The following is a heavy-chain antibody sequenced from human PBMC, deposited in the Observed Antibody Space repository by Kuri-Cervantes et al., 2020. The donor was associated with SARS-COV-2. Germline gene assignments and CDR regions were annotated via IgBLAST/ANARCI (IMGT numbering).Heavy chain of an antibody. Sequence: GGSLRLSCTASGFIFSDYYMTWIRQAPGKGLEWVSNSGPSGTTKYYADSVKGRFTISRDNSKNTLYLQMNSLRAEDTAVYYCARESPFSAFDIWGQGTMVTVSS. CDR2: SGPSGTTK. V-gene: IGHV3-11*04. J-gene: IGHJ3*02. CDR1: GFIFSDYY. CDR3: ARESPFSAFDI.